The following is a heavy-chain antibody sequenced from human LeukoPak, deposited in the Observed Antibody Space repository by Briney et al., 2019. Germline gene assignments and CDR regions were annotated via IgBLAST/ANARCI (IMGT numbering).Heavy chain of an antibody. D-gene: IGHD1-1*01. Sequence: SQTLSLTCTVSGGSISSGDYYWSWIRQPPGKGLEWIGSIYYSGSPYYNPSLKSRVTISVDTSKNQFSLRLSSVTAADTAVYYCATWRTAKTGFDYWGQGTLVTVSS. CDR3: ATWRTAKTGFDY. CDR1: GGSISSGDYY. V-gene: IGHV4-30-2*03. CDR2: IYYSGSP. J-gene: IGHJ4*02.